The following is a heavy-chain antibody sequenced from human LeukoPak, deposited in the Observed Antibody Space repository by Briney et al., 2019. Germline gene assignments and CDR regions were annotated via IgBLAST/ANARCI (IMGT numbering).Heavy chain of an antibody. CDR1: GFTFSSYG. D-gene: IGHD1-7*01. Sequence: GGSLRLSCAASGFTFSSYGMHWVRQAPGKGLEWVAFIRYDGSNKYYADSVKGRFTISRDNSKNSLYLQMNSLRTEDTALYYCAKEAKNWNYNWFDPWGQGTLVTVSS. J-gene: IGHJ5*02. CDR2: IRYDGSNK. V-gene: IGHV3-30*02. CDR3: AKEAKNWNYNWFDP.